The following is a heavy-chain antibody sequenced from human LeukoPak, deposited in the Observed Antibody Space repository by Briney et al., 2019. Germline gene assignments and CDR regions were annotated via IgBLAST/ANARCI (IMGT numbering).Heavy chain of an antibody. CDR2: INPNSGDT. CDR3: ATYYYGSGSYHYYYYMDV. CDR1: GYTFTDYF. V-gene: IGHV1-2*02. Sequence: ASVTVSCKASGYTFTDYFMYWVRQTPGQGLEWMGWINPNSGDTNYAQNCQGRVTMTRDTSISTAYMEPNRLRSDDMAVYYCATYYYGSGSYHYYYYMDVWGKGTTVTVSS. J-gene: IGHJ6*03. D-gene: IGHD3-10*01.